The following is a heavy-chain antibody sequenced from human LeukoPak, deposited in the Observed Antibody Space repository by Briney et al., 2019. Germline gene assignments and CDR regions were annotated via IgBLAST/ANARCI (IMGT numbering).Heavy chain of an antibody. CDR1: IGSISSYY. V-gene: IGHV4-59*01. CDR3: ARQVYSSSWSYYFEY. CDR2: IHYSGST. J-gene: IGHJ4*02. D-gene: IGHD6-13*01. Sequence: PSETLSLTCSVSIGSISSYYWSWIRQPPGRGLEWIGSIHYSGSTSYNSSLKSRVTMSIDTSKNQFSLKLSSVTPADTAVYYCARQVYSSSWSYYFEYWGQGILVTVSS.